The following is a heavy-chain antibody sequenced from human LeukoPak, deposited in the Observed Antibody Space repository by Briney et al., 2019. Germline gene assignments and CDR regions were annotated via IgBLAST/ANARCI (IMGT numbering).Heavy chain of an antibody. CDR1: GFTFSSYG. Sequence: GGSLRLSCAASGFTFSSYGMHWVRQAPGKGLEWVAVISYDGSNKYYADSVKGRFTISRDNSKNTLYLQMNSLRREDTAVFSCARERSSGSYYDHWGQGTLVTVSS. CDR3: ARERSSGSYYDH. CDR2: ISYDGSNK. D-gene: IGHD1-26*01. J-gene: IGHJ4*02. V-gene: IGHV3-30*03.